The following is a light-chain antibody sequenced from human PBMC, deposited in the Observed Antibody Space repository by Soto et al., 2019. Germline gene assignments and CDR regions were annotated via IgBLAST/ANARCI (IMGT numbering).Light chain of an antibody. CDR2: LNSDGSH. J-gene: IGLJ3*02. CDR1: SGHSSYA. Sequence: QLVLTQSPSASASLGASVKLTCTLSSGHSSYAIAWHQQQPEKGPRYLMKLNSDGSHSKGDGIPDRFSGSSSGAERYLTISSLQSEDDADYYCQTWGTGMGVFGGGTKVTVL. CDR3: QTWGTGMGV. V-gene: IGLV4-69*01.